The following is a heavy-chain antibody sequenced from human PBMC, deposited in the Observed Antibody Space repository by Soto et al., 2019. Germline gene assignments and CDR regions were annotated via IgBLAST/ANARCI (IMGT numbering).Heavy chain of an antibody. J-gene: IGHJ4*02. CDR3: AKDERYFDWLLPIDY. Sequence: QVQLVESGGGVVQPGRSLRLSCAASGFTFSSYGMHWVRQAPGKGLEWVAVISYDGSNKYYADSVKGRLTISRDNSKNTLYLQMNSLRAEDTAVYYCAKDERYFDWLLPIDYWGQGTLVTVSS. CDR1: GFTFSSYG. D-gene: IGHD3-9*01. CDR2: ISYDGSNK. V-gene: IGHV3-30*18.